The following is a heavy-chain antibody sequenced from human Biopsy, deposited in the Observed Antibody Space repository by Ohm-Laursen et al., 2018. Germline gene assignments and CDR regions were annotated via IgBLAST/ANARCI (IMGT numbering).Heavy chain of an antibody. D-gene: IGHD3-22*01. CDR3: ARGTFRYDSSGYSWLDP. Sequence: SLRLSCSASGFTFSSYDMHWVRQVPGKGLEWVSAIGTAADIYYSGSVKGRFTISRENAKNSLYLQMNSLRAGDTAVSYCARGTFRYDSSGYSWLDPWGQGTLVTVSS. CDR2: IGTAADI. J-gene: IGHJ5*02. V-gene: IGHV3-13*01. CDR1: GFTFSSYD.